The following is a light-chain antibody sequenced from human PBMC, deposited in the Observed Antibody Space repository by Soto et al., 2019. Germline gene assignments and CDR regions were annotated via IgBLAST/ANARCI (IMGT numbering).Light chain of an antibody. Sequence: QSVLTQPPSVSGAPGQRVTISCTGSSSNIGAGYDVHWYQQLPGTAPKLLIFGNINRPPGVPDRFSGSKSGTSASLAITGLLAEDEADYYCQSYDNSLSGVVFGGGTQLTVL. CDR2: GNI. J-gene: IGLJ2*01. V-gene: IGLV1-40*01. CDR1: SSNIGAGYD. CDR3: QSYDNSLSGVV.